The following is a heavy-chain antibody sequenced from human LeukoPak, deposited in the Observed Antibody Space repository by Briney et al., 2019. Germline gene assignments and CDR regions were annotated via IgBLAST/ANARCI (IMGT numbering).Heavy chain of an antibody. Sequence: SETLSLTCSVSGDSISSYYWTWIRQPAGKGLEWIGRFYPSGSTNYNPSLKSRVTMSADTSKNQFSLKLRSVTVADTAVYYCARGTDYYDSSGYSHGPFDIWGQGTMVTVSS. J-gene: IGHJ3*02. D-gene: IGHD3-22*01. V-gene: IGHV4-4*07. CDR2: FYPSGST. CDR3: ARGTDYYDSSGYSHGPFDI. CDR1: GDSISSYY.